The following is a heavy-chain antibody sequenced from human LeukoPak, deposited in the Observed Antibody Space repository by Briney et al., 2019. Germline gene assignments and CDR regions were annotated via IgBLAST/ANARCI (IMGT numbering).Heavy chain of an antibody. V-gene: IGHV4-39*07. CDR1: GGSISSSSYY. CDR2: IYYSGST. J-gene: IGHJ4*02. CDR3: ARSDDYFDY. Sequence: SETLSLTCTVSGGSISSSSYYWGWIRQPPGKGLEWIGSIYYSGSTYSNPSLKSRVTISVDTSKNQFSLKLSSVTAADTAVYYCARSDDYFDYWGQGTLVTVSS.